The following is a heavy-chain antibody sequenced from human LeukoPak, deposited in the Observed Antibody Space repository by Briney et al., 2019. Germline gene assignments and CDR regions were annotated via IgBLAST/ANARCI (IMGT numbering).Heavy chain of an antibody. CDR3: ARERFGSSIDY. D-gene: IGHD6-6*01. J-gene: IGHJ4*02. V-gene: IGHV4-34*01. CDR2: INHSGST. Sequence: PSETLSLTCAVYGGSFSGYYWSWIRQPPGKGLEWIGEINHSGSTNYNPSLKSRVTISVDTSKNQFSLKLSSVTAADTAVYYCARERFGSSIDYWGQGTLVTVSS. CDR1: GGSFSGYY.